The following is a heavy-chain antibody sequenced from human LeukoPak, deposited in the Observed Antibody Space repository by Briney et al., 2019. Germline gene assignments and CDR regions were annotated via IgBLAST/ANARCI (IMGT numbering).Heavy chain of an antibody. CDR3: ARDLATGYGSSAY. V-gene: IGHV1-46*01. D-gene: IGHD1-14*01. J-gene: IGHJ4*02. Sequence: ASVKVSCRASGNTFTNDYIHWVRQAPGQGLEWIGVINLSDGGTAYAQTFQGRVTMTRDTSTSTVYMELSSLRSEDTAVYYCARDLATGYGSSAYWGQGTLVPSPQ. CDR2: INLSDGGT. CDR1: GNTFTNDY.